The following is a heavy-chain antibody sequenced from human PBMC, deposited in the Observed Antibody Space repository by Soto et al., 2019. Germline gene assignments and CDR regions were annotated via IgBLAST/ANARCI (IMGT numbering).Heavy chain of an antibody. V-gene: IGHV1-18*01. CDR2: ISGYNGHT. J-gene: IGHJ6*02. CDR1: GYTFTTYG. CDR3: AREGEMPYYYYGLDV. Sequence: QVQLVQSGAEVRKPGASVKVSCKASGYTFTTYGISWVRQAPGQGLEWMGWISGYNGHTKYAQKFQGRVTMTTATSPSTVYIDRRSLRSAETAVYYRAREGEMPYYYYGLDVWGQGTTVTVA. D-gene: IGHD3-16*01.